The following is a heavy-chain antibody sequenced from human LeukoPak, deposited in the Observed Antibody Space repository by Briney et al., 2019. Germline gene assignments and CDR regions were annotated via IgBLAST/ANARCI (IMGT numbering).Heavy chain of an antibody. J-gene: IGHJ4*02. V-gene: IGHV3-30*02. CDR1: GFSLSTYG. CDR2: IRYDGSNK. Sequence: GGSLRLSCAASGFSLSTYGMHWVRQAPGKGLEWVAFIRYDGSNKYYADSVKGRFTIARDNAKNSVYLEMNSLRADDTAVYYCARSARLMKGVVEVTALDDWGQGTLVTVSS. D-gene: IGHD3-3*01. CDR3: ARSARLMKGVVEVTALDD.